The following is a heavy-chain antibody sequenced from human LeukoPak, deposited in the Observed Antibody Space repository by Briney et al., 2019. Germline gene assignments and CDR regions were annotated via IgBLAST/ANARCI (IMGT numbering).Heavy chain of an antibody. CDR3: AHSGTVTTPHDAFDI. CDR2: IYWNDDK. D-gene: IGHD4-17*01. J-gene: IGHJ3*02. V-gene: IGHV2-5*01. CDR1: GFSLSTSGVG. Sequence: SGPTLVNPTQTLTLTCTFSGFSLSTSGVGVGWVRQPPGMALECLAFIYWNDDKRYSPSLKSRLTITKDTSKNQVVLTMTNMDPVDTATYYCAHSGTVTTPHDAFDIWGQGTMVTVFS.